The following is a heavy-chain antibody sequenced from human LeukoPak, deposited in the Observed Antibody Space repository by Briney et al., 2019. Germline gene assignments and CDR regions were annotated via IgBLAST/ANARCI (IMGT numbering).Heavy chain of an antibody. V-gene: IGHV3-33*06. Sequence: GGSLRLSCAASGFTFSSYGMHWVRQAPGKGLEWVAVIWYDGSNKYYADSVKGRFTISRDNSKNTLYLQMNSLRAEDTAVYYCAKLATVTRMGAFDIWGQGTMVTVSS. CDR2: IWYDGSNK. CDR1: GFTFSSYG. J-gene: IGHJ3*02. CDR3: AKLATVTRMGAFDI. D-gene: IGHD4-17*01.